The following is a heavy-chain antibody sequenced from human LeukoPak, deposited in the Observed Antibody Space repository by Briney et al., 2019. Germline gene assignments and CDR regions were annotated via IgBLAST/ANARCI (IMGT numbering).Heavy chain of an antibody. Sequence: PGGSLRLSCAASGFTFSSYAMHWVRQAPGKGLEYVSAISSNGGSTYYANSVKGRFTISRDNSKNTLYLQMNSLRAEDTAVYYCAREEMATTAFDYWGQGTLVTVSS. CDR3: AREEMATTAFDY. CDR2: ISSNGGST. D-gene: IGHD5-24*01. CDR1: GFTFSSYA. J-gene: IGHJ4*02. V-gene: IGHV3-64*01.